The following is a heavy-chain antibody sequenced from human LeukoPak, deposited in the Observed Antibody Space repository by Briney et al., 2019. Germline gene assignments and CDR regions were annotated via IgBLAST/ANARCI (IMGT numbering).Heavy chain of an antibody. CDR3: ARETERYSSSWYTDNYFDY. CDR2: INRSGST. V-gene: IGHV4-39*07. D-gene: IGHD6-13*01. Sequence: PSETLSLTCTVSGGSVSSGRYYWSWIRQPPGKGLEWIGEINRSGSTNYNPSLKSRVTISVDTSKNQFSLKLSSVTAADTAVYYCARETERYSSSWYTDNYFDYWGQGTLVTVSS. CDR1: GGSVSSGRYY. J-gene: IGHJ4*02.